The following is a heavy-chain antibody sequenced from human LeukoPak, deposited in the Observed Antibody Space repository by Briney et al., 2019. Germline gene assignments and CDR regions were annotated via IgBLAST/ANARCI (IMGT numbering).Heavy chain of an antibody. Sequence: SETLSLTCTVSGGSISSYYWSWIRQPPGKGLEWIGYIYYSRSTNYNPSLKSRVTISVDTSKNQFSLKLSSVTAADTAVYYCAGGEPAAMGTWGQGTLVTVSS. CDR3: AGGEPAAMGT. CDR2: IYYSRST. J-gene: IGHJ5*02. D-gene: IGHD2-2*01. CDR1: GGSISSYY. V-gene: IGHV4-59*01.